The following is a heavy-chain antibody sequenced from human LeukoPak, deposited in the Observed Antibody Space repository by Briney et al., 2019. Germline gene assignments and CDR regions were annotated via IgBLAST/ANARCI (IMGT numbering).Heavy chain of an antibody. CDR2: IYYSGST. Sequence: SETLFLTCTVSGGSISSGAYYWSWVRQHPGRGVEWIGYIYYSGSTNYNPSLTSRVTISVDTSKNRFSLNLSSVTAAATAVYYCARNYFDSTAFDIWGQGTMVTVSS. V-gene: IGHV4-61*08. D-gene: IGHD3-22*01. CDR1: GGSISSGAYY. CDR3: ARNYFDSTAFDI. J-gene: IGHJ3*02.